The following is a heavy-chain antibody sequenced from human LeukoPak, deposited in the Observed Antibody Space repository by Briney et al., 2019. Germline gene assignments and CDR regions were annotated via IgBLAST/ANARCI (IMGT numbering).Heavy chain of an antibody. V-gene: IGHV3-33*01. CDR2: IWYDGSNE. CDR1: GFTFSSYG. D-gene: IGHD3-22*01. J-gene: IGHJ4*02. CDR3: ARGPYYYDISGSPRGDY. Sequence: PGGSLRLSCAASGFTFSSYGMHWVRQAPGKGLELVAVIWYDGSNEYYADSVKGRFTISRDNSKNTLYLQMNSLRAEDTAVYYCARGPYYYDISGSPRGDYWGQGTLVTVSS.